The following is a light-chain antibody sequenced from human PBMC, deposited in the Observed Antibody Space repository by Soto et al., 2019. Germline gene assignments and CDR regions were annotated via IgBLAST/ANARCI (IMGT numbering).Light chain of an antibody. CDR2: GAS. CDR3: QQYTTWPKLN. CDR1: QSVSSN. J-gene: IGKJ4*01. Sequence: EIVMTQSPATLSVSPGERATLSCRASQSVSSNLAWYQQKPGQAPRLLIYGASTRATGIPARFSGSGSGTEFTLTISSLQSEDFAVYSCQQYTTWPKLNCCGGTKVDIK. V-gene: IGKV3-15*01.